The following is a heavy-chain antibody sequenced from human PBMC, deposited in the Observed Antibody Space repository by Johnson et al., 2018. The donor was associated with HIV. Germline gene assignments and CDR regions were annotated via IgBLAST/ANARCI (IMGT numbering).Heavy chain of an antibody. Sequence: QVQLVESGGGVVQPGRSLRLSCAASGFTFSSYAMHWVRQAPGTGLEWVAVISYDGSNKYYADSVTGRFTISRDNSKNTLYLQMNSLRAEDTAVYYCARPHPVGGGSWWYLGAFDIWGQGTMVTVSS. J-gene: IGHJ3*02. CDR3: ARPHPVGGGSWWYLGAFDI. D-gene: IGHD2-15*01. V-gene: IGHV3-30-3*01. CDR2: ISYDGSNK. CDR1: GFTFSSYA.